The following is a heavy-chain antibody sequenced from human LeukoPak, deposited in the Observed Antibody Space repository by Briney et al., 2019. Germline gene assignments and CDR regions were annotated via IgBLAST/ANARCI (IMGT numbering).Heavy chain of an antibody. CDR2: IYSGGTT. CDR3: ARGGYSSSWYHFDY. CDR1: GFTVSSNY. Sequence: GGSLRLSCAASGFTVSSNYMSWVRQAPGKGLEWVSVIYSGGTTNYADSVKGRFTISRDDSKNTLFLQMNSLKAEDTAVYYCARGGYSSSWYHFDYWGQGTLVTVSS. V-gene: IGHV3-53*01. J-gene: IGHJ4*02. D-gene: IGHD6-13*01.